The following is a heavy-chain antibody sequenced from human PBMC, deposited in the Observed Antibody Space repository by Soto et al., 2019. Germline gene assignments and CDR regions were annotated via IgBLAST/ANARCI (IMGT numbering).Heavy chain of an antibody. Sequence: PSETLSLTCTVSGGSITSSSHYWGWIRQPPGKGLEWIGSMYYSGSTYYNPSLKSRVTISVDTSKNQFSLKLSSVTAADTAVYYCAADTVTLYYYYYGMDVWGQGTTVTVSS. CDR2: MYYSGST. D-gene: IGHD4-17*01. CDR1: GGSITSSSHY. J-gene: IGHJ6*02. V-gene: IGHV4-39*01. CDR3: AADTVTLYYYYYGMDV.